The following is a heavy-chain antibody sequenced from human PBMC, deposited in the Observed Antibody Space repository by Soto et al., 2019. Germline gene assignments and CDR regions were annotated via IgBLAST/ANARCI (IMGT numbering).Heavy chain of an antibody. CDR1: GYSFTSYL. J-gene: IGHJ6*02. V-gene: IGHV5-51*01. D-gene: IGHD2-2*01. CDR3: ARHAGSTSTYYYYGMDV. Sequence: GESLKISCKGSGYSFTSYLIGWVRQMPGKGLEWMGIIYPGDSDTRYSPSFQGQVTISADKSISTAYLQWSSLKASDTAMYYCARHAGSTSTYYYYGMDVWGQGTTVTVSS. CDR2: IYPGDSDT.